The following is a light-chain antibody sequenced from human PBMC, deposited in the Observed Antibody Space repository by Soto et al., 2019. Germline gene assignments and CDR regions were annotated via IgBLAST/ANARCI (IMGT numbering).Light chain of an antibody. CDR2: LGS. J-gene: IGKJ4*01. Sequence: DSVMTQSALCLPVSPGEPASISCRSSQSLLHSNGYNYLDWYLQKPGQSPQLLIYLGSNRASGVPDRFSGSGSDAAFTRNISRVKAEAVALPIYKQPRPAPGRVAEGTKVDIK. CDR1: QSLLHSNGYNY. V-gene: IGKV2-28*01. CDR3: KQPRPAPGR.